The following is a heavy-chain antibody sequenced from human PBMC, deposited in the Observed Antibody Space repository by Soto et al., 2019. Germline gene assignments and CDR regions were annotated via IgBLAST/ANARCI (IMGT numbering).Heavy chain of an antibody. CDR1: GFTFDDYP. Sequence: EMLLVESGGDLVQPDRSLKLSCTASGFTFDDYPMHWVRQRPGKGLEWVSTISWNSDKIAYADSVKGRFTVSRDNAKNSLYLQMNSLRVDDTALYYCAKDREGGSYFDLPDSFDVWGQGTGVTVSS. J-gene: IGHJ3*01. V-gene: IGHV3-9*01. CDR3: AKDREGGSYFDLPDSFDV. CDR2: ISWNSDKI. D-gene: IGHD1-26*01.